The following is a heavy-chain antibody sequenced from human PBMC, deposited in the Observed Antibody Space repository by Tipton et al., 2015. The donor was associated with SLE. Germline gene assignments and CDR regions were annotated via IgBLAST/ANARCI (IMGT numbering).Heavy chain of an antibody. V-gene: IGHV4-59*08. J-gene: IGHJ3*01. Sequence: TLSLTCTVSGGSINNYHWSWIRQPPGKRLEWIGYISYTGTTDYNPSLKSRLSISVDNSRNQFSLKVNSVTAADTAVYYCARHRAAAGFFDFRGQGTSVAVSS. CDR3: ARHRAAAGFFDF. D-gene: IGHD6-13*01. CDR1: GGSINNYH. CDR2: ISYTGTT.